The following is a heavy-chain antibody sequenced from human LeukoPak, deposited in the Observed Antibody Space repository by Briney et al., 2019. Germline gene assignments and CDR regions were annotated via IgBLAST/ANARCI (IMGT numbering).Heavy chain of an antibody. Sequence: SETLSLTCTVFGGSISSYYWSWIRQPAGKGLEWIGRIYTSGSTNYNPSLKSRVTMSVDTSKNQFSLKLSSVTAADTAVYYCARTPQGYYDSSGYPMYYFDYWGQGTLVTVSA. CDR2: IYTSGST. J-gene: IGHJ4*02. V-gene: IGHV4-4*07. D-gene: IGHD3-22*01. CDR3: ARTPQGYYDSSGYPMYYFDY. CDR1: GGSISSYY.